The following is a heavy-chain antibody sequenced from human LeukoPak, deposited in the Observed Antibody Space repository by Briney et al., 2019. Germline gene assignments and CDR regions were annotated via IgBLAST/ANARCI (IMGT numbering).Heavy chain of an antibody. Sequence: GGSLRLSCAASGFTFSSYGMHWVRQAPGKGLEWVAVISYDGSNKYYADSVKGRFTISRDNAKNTLYLQMSSLRAEDTAIYYCVYSGYDWTYYFDWWGQGTLVTVSS. J-gene: IGHJ4*02. CDR3: VYSGYDWTYYFDW. CDR1: GFTFSSYG. CDR2: ISYDGSNK. V-gene: IGHV3-30*03. D-gene: IGHD5-12*01.